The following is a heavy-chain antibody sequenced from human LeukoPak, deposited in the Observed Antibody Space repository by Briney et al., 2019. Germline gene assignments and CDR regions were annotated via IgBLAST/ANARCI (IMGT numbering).Heavy chain of an antibody. J-gene: IGHJ4*02. Sequence: GGSLILSCAASAFSVSSNYMSWVRQAPGKGLGWVSAISDTGNTYHADCVNGRFTISRDSSKTTLSLHMNRLRPDAAAVYYCAKAPVTTCRGAFCYPFDYWSLGTLVTVSS. V-gene: IGHV3-53*01. CDR3: AKAPVTTCRGAFCYPFDY. CDR2: ISDTGNT. CDR1: AFSVSSNY. D-gene: IGHD2-15*01.